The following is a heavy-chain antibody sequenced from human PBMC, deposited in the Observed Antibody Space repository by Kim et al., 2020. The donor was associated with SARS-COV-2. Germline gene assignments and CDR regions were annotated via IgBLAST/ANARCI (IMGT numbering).Heavy chain of an antibody. V-gene: IGHV3-49*03. J-gene: IGHJ4*02. CDR1: GFSLGDNA. D-gene: IGHD6-19*01. Sequence: GSLRLSCTGSGFSLGDNAMSWFRQAPGKGLEWVGFTRSRAYGGTTEYAASVRGRFTISRDNSKSIAYLQMNSLKTEDTAVYFCARGRSGRETAPYYFDYWGQGTLVTVSS. CDR2: TRSRAYGGTT. CDR3: ARGRSGRETAPYYFDY.